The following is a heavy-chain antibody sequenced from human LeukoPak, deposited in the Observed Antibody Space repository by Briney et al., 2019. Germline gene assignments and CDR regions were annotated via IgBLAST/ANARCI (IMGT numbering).Heavy chain of an antibody. CDR1: GGTFSSYA. CDR2: IIPIFGTA. J-gene: IGHJ6*02. D-gene: IGHD2-2*02. Sequence: ASVKVSCKASGGTFSSYAISWVRQAPGQGLEWMGGIIPIFGTANYAQKFQGRVTITADESTSTAYMELSSLRSEDTAVYYCAAIRGPPIPPPGPGYYYYGMDVWGQGTTVTVSS. V-gene: IGHV1-69*13. CDR3: AAIRGPPIPPPGPGYYYYGMDV.